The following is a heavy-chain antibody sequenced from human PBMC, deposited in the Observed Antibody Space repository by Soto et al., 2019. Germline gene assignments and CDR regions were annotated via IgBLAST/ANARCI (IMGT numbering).Heavy chain of an antibody. Sequence: QVQLVQSGAEVKKPGSSVKVSCKASGGTFSSYAISWVRQAPGQGLEWMGGIIPFFGTANYAQKFQGGVTITADESTSTAYMELSSLRSEDTAVYYCAREPRRRCSSWYGIYYYGMDVWGQGTTVTVSS. CDR1: GGTFSSYA. D-gene: IGHD6-13*01. CDR3: AREPRRRCSSWYGIYYYGMDV. CDR2: IIPFFGTA. V-gene: IGHV1-69*01. J-gene: IGHJ6*02.